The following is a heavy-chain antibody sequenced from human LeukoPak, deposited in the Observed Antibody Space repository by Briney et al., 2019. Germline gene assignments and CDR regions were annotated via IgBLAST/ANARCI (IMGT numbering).Heavy chain of an antibody. J-gene: IGHJ4*02. CDR3: ARDGLAVVDEVNYFDY. Sequence: GGSLRLSCAASGFTFSSYGMNWVRQAPGKGLEWVASIRNSRSNIYYADSVKGRFTISRDNSKNTLYLQMNSLRADDTAVYYCARDGLAVVDEVNYFDYWGQGSLVTVYS. CDR2: IRNSRSNI. D-gene: IGHD6-19*01. CDR1: GFTFSSYG. V-gene: IGHV3-21*01.